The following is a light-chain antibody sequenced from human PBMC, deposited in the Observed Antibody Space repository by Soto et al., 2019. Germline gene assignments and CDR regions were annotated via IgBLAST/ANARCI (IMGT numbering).Light chain of an antibody. CDR2: EHN. Sequence: QSVLTQPPSVSAAPGLKVTNACSGSISNIGVNYVSWYQQVPGTAPKLLIYEHNKRPSGIPDRFSGSTSGTSATLGITGLETGDEGDYYCATWDSNLRAVVFGGGTQLTVL. CDR1: ISNIGVNY. CDR3: ATWDSNLRAVV. J-gene: IGLJ2*01. V-gene: IGLV1-51*01.